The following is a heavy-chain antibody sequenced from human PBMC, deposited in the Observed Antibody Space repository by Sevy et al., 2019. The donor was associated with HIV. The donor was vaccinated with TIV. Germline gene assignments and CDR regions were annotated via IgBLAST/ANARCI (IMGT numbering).Heavy chain of an antibody. D-gene: IGHD5-18*01. Sequence: GGSLRLSCAASGLTFSSYWMSWVRQAPGKGLEWVATMKQDGSEKYVDSVKGRFTISRDNAKHSLYLQMNSLRAEDTAVYYCVREGLGGFSYSLDCWGQGTLVTVSS. CDR1: GLTFSSYW. V-gene: IGHV3-7*01. CDR3: VREGLGGFSYSLDC. CDR2: MKQDGSEK. J-gene: IGHJ4*02.